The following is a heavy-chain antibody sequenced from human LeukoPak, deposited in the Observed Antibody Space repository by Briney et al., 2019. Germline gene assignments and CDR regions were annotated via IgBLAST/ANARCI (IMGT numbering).Heavy chain of an antibody. Sequence: PSETLSLTCTVSGSSISTYYWNWIRQPPGKGLEWIGYIYYSGNTNYNPSLKSRVTISVDTSKNQFSLKLNFVTAADTAVYYCAKSNGYGLIDIWGQGTMVTVSS. D-gene: IGHD3-22*01. CDR2: IYYSGNT. CDR3: AKSNGYGLIDI. J-gene: IGHJ3*02. CDR1: GSSISTYY. V-gene: IGHV4-59*12.